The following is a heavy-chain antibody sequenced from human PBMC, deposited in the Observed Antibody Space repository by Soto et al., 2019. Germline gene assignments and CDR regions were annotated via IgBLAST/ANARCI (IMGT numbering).Heavy chain of an antibody. J-gene: IGHJ5*02. CDR3: ARGIVGATRA. V-gene: IGHV4-4*02. D-gene: IGHD1-26*01. Sequence: QVQLQESGPGLVKPSGTLSLTCAVSGGSISSSNWWSWVRQPPGKGPEWIGEIYYSGSTTNYNPSITRRVTISVAGSKNEFPLNLSSVTAADTAVYYCARGIVGATRAWGQGTLVTVSS. CDR1: GGSISSSNW. CDR2: IYYSGSTT.